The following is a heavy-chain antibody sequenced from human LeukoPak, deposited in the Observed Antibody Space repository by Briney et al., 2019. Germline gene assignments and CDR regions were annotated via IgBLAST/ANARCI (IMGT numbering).Heavy chain of an antibody. V-gene: IGHV4-4*07. D-gene: IGHD3-10*01. CDR2: IYTSGSP. CDR3: ARVGSYITMVRGLSRWFDP. J-gene: IGHJ5*02. CDR1: SGSISSYD. Sequence: SETLSLTCTVSSGSISSYDWSWIRQPAGKGLGWIGRIYTSGSPNYNPSLKSRVTMSVDTSKNQFSLKLSSVTAADTAVYYCARVGSYITMVRGLSRWFDPWGQGTLVTVSS.